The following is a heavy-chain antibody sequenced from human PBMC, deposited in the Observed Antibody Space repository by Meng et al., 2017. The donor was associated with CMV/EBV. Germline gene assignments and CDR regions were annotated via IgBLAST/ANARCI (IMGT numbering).Heavy chain of an antibody. J-gene: IGHJ6*02. D-gene: IGHD3-3*01. CDR1: GGSISSSSYY. Sequence: SETLSLTCTVSGGSISSSSYYWGWIRQPPGKGLEWIGSIYYSGSTYYNPSLKSRVTISVDTSKNQFSLKLSSVTAADTAVYYCARSMPYDFWSGYANYYYYGMDVWGQGTTVTVSS. V-gene: IGHV4-39*07. CDR2: IYYSGST. CDR3: ARSMPYDFWSGYANYYYYGMDV.